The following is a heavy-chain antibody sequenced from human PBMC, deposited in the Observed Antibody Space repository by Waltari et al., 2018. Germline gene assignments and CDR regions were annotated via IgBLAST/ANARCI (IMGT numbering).Heavy chain of an antibody. J-gene: IGHJ5*02. D-gene: IGHD5-12*01. V-gene: IGHV5-51*01. CDR3: VRQVGTNWLDP. Sequence: EVQLVQSGAEVKKPGESLQISCQASGYPFTNYWIGWVRPMPGKGLEWMGNIYPGDSDTTYSPSFEGQVTISVDKSISISYLQWTSLKASDTAMYYCVRQVGTNWLDPWGQGTLVTVSS. CDR1: GYPFTNYW. CDR2: IYPGDSDT.